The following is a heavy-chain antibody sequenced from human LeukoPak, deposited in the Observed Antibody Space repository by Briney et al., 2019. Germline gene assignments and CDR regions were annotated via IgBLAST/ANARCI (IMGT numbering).Heavy chain of an antibody. D-gene: IGHD4-11*01. CDR1: GGSISSGGYY. V-gene: IGHV4-61*08. Sequence: PSETLSLTCTVSGGSISSGGYYWSWIRQHPGKGLEWIGYIYHSGSTYYNPSLKSRVTISVDTSKNQFSLKLSSVTAADTAVYYCARDGSNWSNDYYHGVDVWGQGTTVTVSS. J-gene: IGHJ6*02. CDR2: IYHSGST. CDR3: ARDGSNWSNDYYHGVDV.